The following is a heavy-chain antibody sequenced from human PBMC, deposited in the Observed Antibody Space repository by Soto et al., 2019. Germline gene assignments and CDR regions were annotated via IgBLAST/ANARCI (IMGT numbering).Heavy chain of an antibody. CDR1: GYTFTSYG. CDR2: ISGYNGNT. Sequence: QVQLVQSGAEVKKPGASVKVSCKASGYTFTSYGISWVRQAPGQGLEWMGWISGYNGNTNYPQKLQGRVTMTTDTSTSTAYMELRSLGSDDTAVYYCAREGAFIVAAAGGGDYWGQGTLVTVSS. J-gene: IGHJ4*02. D-gene: IGHD2-2*01. V-gene: IGHV1-18*01. CDR3: AREGAFIVAAAGGGDY.